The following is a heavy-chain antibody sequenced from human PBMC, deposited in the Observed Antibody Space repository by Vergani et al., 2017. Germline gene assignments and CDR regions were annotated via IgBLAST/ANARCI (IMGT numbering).Heavy chain of an antibody. CDR3: ARGYGSGSYYQY. D-gene: IGHD3-10*01. CDR2: INPSGGSP. Sequence: QVQLVQSGAEVKKPGASVKVSCKASGYTFTSFYIHWVRQAPGQGLEWGGLINPSGGSPTYTQKFQGRVTMTRDTTTSTVYMELSSLRSEDTAVYYCARGYGSGSYYQYWGQGTLVTVSS. V-gene: IGHV1-46*03. CDR1: GYTFTSFY. J-gene: IGHJ4*02.